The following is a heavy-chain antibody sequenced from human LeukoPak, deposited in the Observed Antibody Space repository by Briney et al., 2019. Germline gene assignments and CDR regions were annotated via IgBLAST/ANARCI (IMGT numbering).Heavy chain of an antibody. CDR3: ARVGDRSGNGYSH. V-gene: IGHV3-64*01. J-gene: IGHJ4*02. D-gene: IGHD2-2*03. CDR1: GFTFSSYW. Sequence: GGSLRLSCAASGFTFSSYWMHWVRQAPGKGLEFVSAISRSGGNTYYANSVKGRFTISRDTSKNTLYLQVGSLRVEDMAVYYCARVGDRSGNGYSHWGQGTLVTVSS. CDR2: ISRSGGNT.